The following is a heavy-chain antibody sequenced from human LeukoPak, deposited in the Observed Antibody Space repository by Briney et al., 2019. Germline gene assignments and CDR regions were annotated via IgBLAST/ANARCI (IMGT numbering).Heavy chain of an antibody. Sequence: GSSVKVSCKASGGTFSSYTISWVRQAPGQGLEWMGRIIPILGIANYAQKFQGRVTFTADKSTSTAYMELSSLRSEDTAVYYCARRPGYYDSSGQGDDAFDIWGQGTMVTVSS. CDR2: IIPILGIA. CDR1: GGTFSSYT. V-gene: IGHV1-69*02. CDR3: ARRPGYYDSSGQGDDAFDI. J-gene: IGHJ3*02. D-gene: IGHD3-22*01.